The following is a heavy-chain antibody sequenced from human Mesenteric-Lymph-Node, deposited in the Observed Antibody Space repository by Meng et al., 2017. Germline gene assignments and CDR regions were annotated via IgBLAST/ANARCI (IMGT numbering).Heavy chain of an antibody. CDR1: WFTFQEHY. D-gene: IGHD3-10*01. CDR2: ISWNCGSI. V-gene: IGHV3-20*03. CDR3: ARVVIEIGEYGSGRRVSWTHFDY. Sequence: GESLKISFAVPWFTFQEHYMTLVRQAPGQGLEWVSGISWNCGSIGYADSVKGRCTISRDNAKNSLYLHMNSLRAEDTALYYCARVVIEIGEYGSGRRVSWTHFDYWGQGTLVTVSS. J-gene: IGHJ4*02.